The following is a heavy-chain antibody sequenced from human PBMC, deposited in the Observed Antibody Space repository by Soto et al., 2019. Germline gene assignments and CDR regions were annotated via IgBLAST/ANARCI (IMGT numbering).Heavy chain of an antibody. CDR2: VEHHGRT. D-gene: IGHD3-10*01. Sequence: QVHLQESGPGLLKPSETLSLTCTVSGGSMVSYYWSWIRQTPGKGLEWIAYVEHHGRTEETPSLASRVTISIDSAQNQFSPKLRSVTPADTGMYFCARGVYGAFLDYWGQGTQVTVSS. V-gene: IGHV4-59*01. J-gene: IGHJ4*02. CDR1: GGSMVSYY. CDR3: ARGVYGAFLDY.